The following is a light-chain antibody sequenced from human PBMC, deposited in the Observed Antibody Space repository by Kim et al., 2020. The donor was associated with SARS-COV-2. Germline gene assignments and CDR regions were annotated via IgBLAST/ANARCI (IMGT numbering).Light chain of an antibody. Sequence: QPVLTQTPSASGTPGQRVIISCSGSSSNIGSNTVNWYQHLPGTAPKLLINSNDQRPSGVPARFSASKSGTSASLAISGLQSEDEADYYCVAWDDSLNGQVFGGGTQLTVL. CDR3: VAWDDSLNGQV. J-gene: IGLJ2*01. CDR1: SSNIGSNT. V-gene: IGLV1-44*01. CDR2: SND.